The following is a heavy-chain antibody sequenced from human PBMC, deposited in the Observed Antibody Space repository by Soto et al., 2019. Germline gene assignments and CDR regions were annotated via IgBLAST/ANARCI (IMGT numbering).Heavy chain of an antibody. CDR3: ARERTRGFDP. Sequence: QVQLVQSGAEVKKPGASVKVSFKACGYTFTSYDINWVRQTTGQGLEWMGWMNPNSGNTAYAQKFLGRVTMTRNTSISTAYMELSSLRSEDTAAYYCARERTRGFDPWGQGTLVTVPS. V-gene: IGHV1-8*01. J-gene: IGHJ5*02. CDR1: GYTFTSYD. CDR2: MNPNSGNT.